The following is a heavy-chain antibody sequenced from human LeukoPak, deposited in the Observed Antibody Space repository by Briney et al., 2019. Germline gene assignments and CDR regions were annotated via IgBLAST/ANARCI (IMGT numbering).Heavy chain of an antibody. CDR3: ARDRDAYLDY. D-gene: IGHD3-10*01. CDR2: IYCSGST. CDR1: GGSISSYY. Sequence: SETLSLTCTVSGGSISSYYWSWIRQPPGKGLEWIGYIYCSGSTNYNPSLKSRVTISVDTSKNQFSLKLSSVTAADTAVYYCARDRDAYLDYWGQGTLVTVSS. V-gene: IGHV4-59*01. J-gene: IGHJ4*02.